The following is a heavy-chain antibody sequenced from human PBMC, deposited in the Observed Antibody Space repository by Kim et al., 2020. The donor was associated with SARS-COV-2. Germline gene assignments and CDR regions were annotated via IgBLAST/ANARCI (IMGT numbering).Heavy chain of an antibody. J-gene: IGHJ1*01. CDR2: ISSSGEGT. CDR3: VKWGFCSGGRCAQFFQH. Sequence: GGSLRLSCAASGFTFSTYDMSWVRQAPGKGLEWVSAISSSGEGTFYEDSVKGRFTISRDNSRDTLYLQLNNLRAEDTAVYYCVKWGFCSGGRCAQFFQHWGQGTPVSVSS. D-gene: IGHD2-15*01. V-gene: IGHV3-23*01. CDR1: GFTFSTYD.